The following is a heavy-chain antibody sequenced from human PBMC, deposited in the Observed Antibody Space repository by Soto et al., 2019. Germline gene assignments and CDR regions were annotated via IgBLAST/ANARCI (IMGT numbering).Heavy chain of an antibody. Sequence: PGESLKISCKTSGYNFDNYWIIWVRQMPGKGLEWMGRVDPSDSYVNYSPSFQGHIAISIDKSINTAYLQWSSLKASDTAIYYCARPQGGTDWLAFWGQGTLVTVSS. J-gene: IGHJ5*01. CDR1: GYNFDNYW. CDR3: ARPQGGTDWLAF. D-gene: IGHD3-16*01. V-gene: IGHV5-10-1*01. CDR2: VDPSDSYV.